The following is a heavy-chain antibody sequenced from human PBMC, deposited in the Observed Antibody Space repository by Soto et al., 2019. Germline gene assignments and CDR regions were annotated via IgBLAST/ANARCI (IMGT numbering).Heavy chain of an antibody. J-gene: IGHJ4*02. CDR1: GFMFSNHG. V-gene: IGHV3-33*01. Sequence: QVQLVESGGGVVQPGESLRLSCAASGFMFSNHGMHWVRQAPGKGLEWVAVIWSDGNNKYYADSVKGRFTISRDNSKNTVYLQMNRLRAEDTAVYYCVRGDNWNDEASDYWGQGTLVTVSS. D-gene: IGHD1-1*01. CDR3: VRGDNWNDEASDY. CDR2: IWSDGNNK.